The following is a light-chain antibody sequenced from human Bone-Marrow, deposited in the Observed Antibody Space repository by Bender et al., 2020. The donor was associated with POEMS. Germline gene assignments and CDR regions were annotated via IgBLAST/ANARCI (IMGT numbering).Light chain of an antibody. CDR2: QDS. J-gene: IGLJ2*01. Sequence: SYELTQPPSVSVSPGQTASITCSGDKLGNKYVCWYQQKPGQSPVQVMYQDSKRPSGIPERYSGSNSGNTATLTIRGTQAMDEADYYCQAWDSNIVAFGGGTKLTVL. V-gene: IGLV3-1*01. CDR3: QAWDSNIVA. CDR1: KLGNKY.